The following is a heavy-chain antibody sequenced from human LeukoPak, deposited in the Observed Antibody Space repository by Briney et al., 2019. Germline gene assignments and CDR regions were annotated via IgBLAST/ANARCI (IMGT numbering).Heavy chain of an antibody. CDR2: ITSTSDTI. CDR1: GFTFSDYS. Sequence: PGGSLRLSCEGSGFTFSDYSMNWVRQAPGEGLEWLSYITSTSDTIYYADSVKGRFTSSRDNARNSVYLQMNSLRAEDTAVYYCARSSGYPFFDYWGQGTLVTVSS. J-gene: IGHJ4*02. CDR3: ARSSGYPFFDY. V-gene: IGHV3-48*01. D-gene: IGHD3-22*01.